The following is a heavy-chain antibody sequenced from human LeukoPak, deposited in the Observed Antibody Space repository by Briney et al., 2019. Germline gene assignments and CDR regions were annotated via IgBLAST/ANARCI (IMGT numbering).Heavy chain of an antibody. CDR3: AKEVVLNWFDS. V-gene: IGHV3-30*18. Sequence: GGSLRLSCAASGFTFSRYGMHWVRQAPGKGVEWVAVISCDGTDKYYADSVKGRFTISRDNSKNTLSLQMNSLRAEDTAVYYCAKEVVLNWFDSWGQGTLVTVSS. CDR2: ISCDGTDK. J-gene: IGHJ5*01. CDR1: GFTFSRYG. D-gene: IGHD2-8*02.